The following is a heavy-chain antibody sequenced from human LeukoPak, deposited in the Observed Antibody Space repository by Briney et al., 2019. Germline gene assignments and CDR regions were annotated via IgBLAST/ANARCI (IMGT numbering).Heavy chain of an antibody. D-gene: IGHD6-19*01. CDR1: GFTFSSYE. Sequence: GGSLRLSCAASGFTFSSYEMNWVRQAPGKGLEWVTFIRYDGSNKYYADSVKGRFTISRDNSKNTLYLQMNSLRAGDTAVYYCAKDIASSGFDYWGQGTLVTVSS. CDR3: AKDIASSGFDY. CDR2: IRYDGSNK. J-gene: IGHJ4*02. V-gene: IGHV3-30*02.